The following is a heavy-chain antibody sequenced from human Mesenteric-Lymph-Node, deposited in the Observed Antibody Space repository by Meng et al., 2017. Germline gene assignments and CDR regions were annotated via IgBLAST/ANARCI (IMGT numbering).Heavy chain of an antibody. CDR1: GGSFSGYY. CDR2: NNHSGST. Sequence: QVQLQQWRAGLLKPSETLSLARAVAGGSFSGYYWIWNRQTPGKGLEWIGENNHSGSTNYNPSLKSRVTISVDTSKNQFSLKLSSVTAADTAVYYCARLRIRGNWGQGTLVTVSS. D-gene: IGHD3-16*01. CDR3: ARLRIRGN. V-gene: IGHV4-34*01. J-gene: IGHJ4*02.